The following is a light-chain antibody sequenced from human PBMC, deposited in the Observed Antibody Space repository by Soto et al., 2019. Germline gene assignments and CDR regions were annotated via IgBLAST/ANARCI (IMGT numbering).Light chain of an antibody. J-gene: IGKJ4*01. V-gene: IGKV1-39*01. CDR1: ESISDY. CDR3: QQTFSHLLS. CDR2: SAS. Sequence: IQLTQSPSSLSASVGDRVPIVCRASESISDYLNWYQLKSGEAPKVLIYSASTLRGGVPSRFSGTGSGTEFTLTISSLQPEDVATYYCQQTFSHLLSFVGGTTVEIK.